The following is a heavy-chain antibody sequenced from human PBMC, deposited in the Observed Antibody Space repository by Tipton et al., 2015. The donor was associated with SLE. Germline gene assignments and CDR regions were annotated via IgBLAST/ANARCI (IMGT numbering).Heavy chain of an antibody. J-gene: IGHJ4*02. Sequence: TLSLTCTVSGGSIRSYYWSWIRQPPGKGLEWIGYISKSVSTNYNPSLKSRVTISVDTAKNHFSLRLSSLTAADTAVYYCATVRLQRDGWYPWDFWGQGTLVTVSS. CDR3: ATVRLQRDGWYPWDF. D-gene: IGHD6-19*01. CDR2: ISKSVST. V-gene: IGHV4-59*01. CDR1: GGSIRSYY.